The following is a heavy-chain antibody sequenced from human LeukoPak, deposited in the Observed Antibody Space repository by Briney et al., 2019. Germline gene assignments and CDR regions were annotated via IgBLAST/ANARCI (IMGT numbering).Heavy chain of an antibody. Sequence: GGSLRLSCAASGFTLSTYTMIWVRQTPGKGLECVAATSSSEAGTYHAHSVRRRHTIPRQNSKNTLYLQMKSLRAEETAEYYCARGQRWLLQFPFDSWGQGTLVTVSS. CDR2: TSSSEAGT. D-gene: IGHD5-24*01. CDR3: ARGQRWLLQFPFDS. V-gene: IGHV3-23*01. J-gene: IGHJ4*02. CDR1: GFTLSTYT.